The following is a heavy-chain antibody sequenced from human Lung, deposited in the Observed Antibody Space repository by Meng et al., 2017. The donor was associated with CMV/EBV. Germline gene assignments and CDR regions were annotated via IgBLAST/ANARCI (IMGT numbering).Heavy chain of an antibody. D-gene: IGHD5-18*01. CDR1: CYTFTGYI. J-gene: IGHJ4*02. Sequence: SCQASCYTFTGYILHWVRQAPGQGLEWMGWINPNTGVAHYSQRFQGRVTMTGDTSITTVFMQLSGLRSDDTAVYFCARNSYGYRFDYWGQGTLVTVSS. V-gene: IGHV1-2*02. CDR3: ARNSYGYRFDY. CDR2: INPNTGVA.